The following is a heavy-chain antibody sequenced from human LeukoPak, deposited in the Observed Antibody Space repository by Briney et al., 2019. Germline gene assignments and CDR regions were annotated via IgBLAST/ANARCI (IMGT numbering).Heavy chain of an antibody. J-gene: IGHJ4*02. CDR2: ISYDGSNK. CDR3: ARAGYSYGSSHFDY. D-gene: IGHD5-18*01. Sequence: GGSLRLSCAASGFTFSSYAMHWVRQAPGKGLEWVAVISYDGSNKYYADSVKGRFTISRDNSKNTLYLQMNSLRAEDTAVYYCARAGYSYGSSHFDYWGQGTLVTVSS. V-gene: IGHV3-30-3*01. CDR1: GFTFSSYA.